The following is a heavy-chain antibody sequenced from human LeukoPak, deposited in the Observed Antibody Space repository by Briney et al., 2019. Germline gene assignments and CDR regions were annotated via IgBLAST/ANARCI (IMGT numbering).Heavy chain of an antibody. CDR2: ISCCGGIT. J-gene: IGHJ4*02. V-gene: IGHV3-23*01. CDR3: AKAPASLFFDSRQYYFDY. CDR1: GFTFSSYA. Sequence: GGSLRLSCAASGFTFSSYAMRWVRQAPGKGLEWVSAISCCGGITYYADSVKGRFTISRDNSRNTLYAQMNSLRTEDTAVYYCAKAPASLFFDSRQYYFDYWGQGTLVTISS. D-gene: IGHD3/OR15-3a*01.